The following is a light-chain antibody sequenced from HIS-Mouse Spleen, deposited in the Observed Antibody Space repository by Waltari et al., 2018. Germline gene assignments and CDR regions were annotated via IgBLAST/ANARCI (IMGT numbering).Light chain of an antibody. V-gene: IGLV1-47*01. CDR3: AAWDDSLSGPV. CDR1: SSNIGSNY. Sequence: QSVLTQPPSASGTPGQRVTISCSGSSSNIGSNYVYWYQQLPGTAPKLLIYRNNPRPSGVPDRFSGSKSGTSASLAISGLRSEDEADYYCAAWDDSLSGPVFGGGTKLTVI. CDR2: RNN. J-gene: IGLJ3*02.